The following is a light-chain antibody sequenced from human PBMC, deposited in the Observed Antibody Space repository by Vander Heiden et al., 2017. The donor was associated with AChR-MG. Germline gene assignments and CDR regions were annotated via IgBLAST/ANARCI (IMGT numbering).Light chain of an antibody. Sequence: SYELTQPPSASVSPGQTARITCSGDALPKQYDYWYQQKPGEAPVLVRDKDSERPSGIPERVSGSSSGTTATLTISGVQAEDEAYYYCQSADSSGTDVFGTGTKVTV. J-gene: IGLJ1*01. CDR2: KDS. CDR1: ALPKQY. V-gene: IGLV3-25*03. CDR3: QSADSSGTDV.